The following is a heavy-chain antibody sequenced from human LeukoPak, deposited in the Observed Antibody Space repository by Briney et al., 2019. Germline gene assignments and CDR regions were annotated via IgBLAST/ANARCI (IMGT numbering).Heavy chain of an antibody. D-gene: IGHD6-13*01. V-gene: IGHV3-30-3*01. CDR3: AKARYSSSWYGDY. Sequence: GGSLRLSCAASGFTFSSYAMYWVRQAPGKGLEWVALISNDGSNKYYADSVKGRFTISRDNSKNTLYLQMNSLRAEDTAVYYCAKARYSSSWYGDYWGQGTLVTVSS. CDR1: GFTFSSYA. J-gene: IGHJ4*02. CDR2: ISNDGSNK.